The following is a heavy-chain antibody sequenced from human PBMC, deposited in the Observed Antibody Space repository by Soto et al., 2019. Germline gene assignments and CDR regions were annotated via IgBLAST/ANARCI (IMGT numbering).Heavy chain of an antibody. CDR2: ISGSGRTI. V-gene: IGHV3-48*02. Sequence: ESGGGLVQPGGSLRLSCAASGFTFSTYSMNWFRRAPGKGLEWVSYISGSGRTIYSADSVKGRFTISRDNAKNSLYLQMSSLRDEDTAIYYCARDSQGSTVARRYYFDYWGQGTLVTVSS. D-gene: IGHD4-17*01. J-gene: IGHJ4*02. CDR1: GFTFSTYS. CDR3: ARDSQGSTVARRYYFDY.